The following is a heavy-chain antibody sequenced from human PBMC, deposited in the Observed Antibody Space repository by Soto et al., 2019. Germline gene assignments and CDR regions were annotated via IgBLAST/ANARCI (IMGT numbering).Heavy chain of an antibody. V-gene: IGHV1-18*01. CDR3: ARTEGRSTRGDY. Sequence: QVQLVQSGAEVKKPGASVRVSCKASGYSFTTYGVTWVRQAPGQGLEWMGWISTYNGDTRVAQQHQGRVTLTTDTATNAAHMEPRSLRSDDTAIYYCARTEGRSTRGDYWGQGTLVTVSS. CDR1: GYSFTTYG. CDR2: ISTYNGDT. D-gene: IGHD2-8*01. J-gene: IGHJ4*02.